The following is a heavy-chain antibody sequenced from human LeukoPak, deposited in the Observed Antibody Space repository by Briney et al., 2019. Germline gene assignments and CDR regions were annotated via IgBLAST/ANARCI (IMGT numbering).Heavy chain of an antibody. CDR2: IYYSGST. J-gene: IGHJ5*02. CDR1: GGSISSGGYY. D-gene: IGHD3-22*01. V-gene: IGHV4-31*03. Sequence: PSQTLSLTCTVSGGSISSGGYYWSWIRQHPGKGLEWIGYIYYSGSTYYNPSLKSRFTISVDTSKNQFSLKLSSVTAADTAVYYCAREHSSGYFNWFDPWGQGTLVTVSS. CDR3: AREHSSGYFNWFDP.